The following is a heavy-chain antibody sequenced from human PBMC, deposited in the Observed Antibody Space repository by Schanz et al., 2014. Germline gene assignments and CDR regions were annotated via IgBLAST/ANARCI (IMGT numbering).Heavy chain of an antibody. J-gene: IGHJ4*02. D-gene: IGHD6-13*01. CDR3: ARDGEAAAGCDY. V-gene: IGHV1-46*03. CDR2: INPYDDTI. Sequence: QVQLVQSGAEAKKPGASVKLSCKASNYIFTKYYIHCVRQAPGQGLEWMGLINPYDDTIDYAKKFQGRVAMARDTSTSTVYMELSSLRSEDTAVYYCARDGEAAAGCDYWGQGTLVTVSS. CDR1: NYIFTKYY.